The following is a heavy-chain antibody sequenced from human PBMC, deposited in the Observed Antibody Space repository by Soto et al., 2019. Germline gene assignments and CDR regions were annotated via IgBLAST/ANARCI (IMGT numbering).Heavy chain of an antibody. CDR3: ARVIEGVVVPAAYFDY. CDR2: IYYSGST. V-gene: IGHV4-31*03. D-gene: IGHD2-2*01. J-gene: IGHJ4*02. Sequence: QVQLQESGPGLVKPSQTLSLTGTVSGGSISSGGYYWSWIRQHPGKGLEWIGYIYYSGSTYYNPSLKSRVTISVDTSKHQFSLKLSSVTAADTAVYYCARVIEGVVVPAAYFDYWGQGTLVTVSS. CDR1: GGSISSGGYY.